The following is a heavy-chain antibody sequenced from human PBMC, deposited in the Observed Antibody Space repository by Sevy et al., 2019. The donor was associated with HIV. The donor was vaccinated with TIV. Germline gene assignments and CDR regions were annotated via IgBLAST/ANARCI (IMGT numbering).Heavy chain of an antibody. V-gene: IGHV1-8*01. CDR1: GYTFTTYD. CDR3: ARIDSSGYMGNFDY. Sequence: ASVKVSCKSSGYTFTTYDMNWVRQATGQGLEWMGWMNPNSGNTGYAQKFQGRVTMTSNTSISTAYMELSSLRSEDTAVYYCARIDSSGYMGNFDYWGQGTLVTVSS. J-gene: IGHJ4*02. CDR2: MNPNSGNT. D-gene: IGHD3-22*01.